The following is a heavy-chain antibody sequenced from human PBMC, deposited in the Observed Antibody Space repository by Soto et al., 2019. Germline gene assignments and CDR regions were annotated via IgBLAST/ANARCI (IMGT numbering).Heavy chain of an antibody. CDR2: IDPTDSYT. CDR3: ARSGNYYSPLFDY. J-gene: IGHJ4*02. V-gene: IGHV5-10-1*01. Sequence: GESLKISCQASGYRFTSYWITWVRQMPGKGLEWMGRIDPTDSYTDYSPSFQGHVTISADKSITTAYLQWSDLKASDTAMYYCARSGNYYSPLFDYWGQGTLVTVS. D-gene: IGHD1-7*01. CDR1: GYRFTSYW.